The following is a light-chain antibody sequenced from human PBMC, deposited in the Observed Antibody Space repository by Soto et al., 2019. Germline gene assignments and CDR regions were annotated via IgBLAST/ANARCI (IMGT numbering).Light chain of an antibody. J-gene: IGLJ2*01. CDR1: SSDVGGYNY. CDR3: CSYAGSYTYVV. Sequence: QSALTQPRSVSGSPGQSVTISCTGTSSDVGGYNYVSWYQQHPGTAPKLMIYDVSKRPSGVPDRFSGSKSGNTASLTISGRQADDEADYYCCSYAGSYTYVVFGGGTKLTVL. CDR2: DVS. V-gene: IGLV2-11*01.